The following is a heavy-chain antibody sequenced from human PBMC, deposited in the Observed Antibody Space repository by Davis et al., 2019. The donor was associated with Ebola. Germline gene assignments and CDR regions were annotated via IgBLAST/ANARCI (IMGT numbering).Heavy chain of an antibody. V-gene: IGHV4-30-4*01. Sequence: SETLSLTCTVSGGSISSGDYYWSWIRQPPGKGLEWIGYIYYSGSIYYNPSLKSRVTISVDTSKNQFSLKLSSVTAADTAVYYCARDRGYYYGMDVWGQGTTVTVSS. CDR1: GGSISSGDYY. J-gene: IGHJ6*02. CDR3: ARDRGYYYGMDV. CDR2: IYYSGSI.